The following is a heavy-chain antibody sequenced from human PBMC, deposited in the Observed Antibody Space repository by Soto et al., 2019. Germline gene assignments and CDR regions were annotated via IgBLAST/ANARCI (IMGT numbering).Heavy chain of an antibody. V-gene: IGHV4-39*01. CDR2: IFYTGST. D-gene: IGHD3-3*01. CDR1: WGTIVGVGDL. CDR3: ARGRGYYDFWSGYYNFDS. J-gene: IGHJ4*02. Sequence: LSHPRSVFWGTIVGVGDLRGLRRQNPGEGPEWIGSIFYTGSTSYNPSLKDRVTISVDTSENQFSLKVNFLTAADTAVYFCARGRGYYDFWSGYYNFDSWGLGSLVTVSS.